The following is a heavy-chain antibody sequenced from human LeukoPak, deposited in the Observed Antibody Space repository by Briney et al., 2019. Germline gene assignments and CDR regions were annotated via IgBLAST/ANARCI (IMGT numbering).Heavy chain of an antibody. CDR3: ARGGTMVRGVNALGNYGMGV. CDR1: GYSFSTHD. V-gene: IGHV1-8*01. Sequence: GASVTVSCQASGYSFSTHDINWVRQATGQGLEYMGWVNPNSGNTGYAQNFQGRVTMTRDTSTATAYMELSYLTSDDTAVYYCARGGTMVRGVNALGNYGMGVWGQGTTVTVSS. CDR2: VNPNSGNT. D-gene: IGHD3-10*01. J-gene: IGHJ6*02.